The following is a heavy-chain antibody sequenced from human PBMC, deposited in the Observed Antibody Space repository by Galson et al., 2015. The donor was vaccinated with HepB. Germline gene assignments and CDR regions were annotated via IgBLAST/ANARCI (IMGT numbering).Heavy chain of an antibody. CDR1: GLTFSSYA. D-gene: IGHD1-14*01. J-gene: IGHJ3*02. Sequence: SLRLSCAASGLTFSSYAMSWVRQAPGKGLECASGISGSGGSTYYADSVKGRFTISRANSKNPVYLQMNSLRGEDTAVYYCAKTTAEDAFDIWGQGTMVTVSS. CDR2: ISGSGGST. CDR3: AKTTAEDAFDI. V-gene: IGHV3-23*01.